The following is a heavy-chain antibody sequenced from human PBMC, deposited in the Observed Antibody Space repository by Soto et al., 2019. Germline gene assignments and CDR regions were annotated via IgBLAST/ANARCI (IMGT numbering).Heavy chain of an antibody. J-gene: IGHJ5*02. CDR2: IQPGDSTA. CDR3: ARHGFYGDYSSNYFDP. CDR1: GYSFTNYW. V-gene: IGHV5-51*01. D-gene: IGHD4-17*01. Sequence: GESLKTSCKGSGYSFTNYWIAWMRQMPGEGLEYMGIIQPGDSTARYSPSFQGQVTFSVDKSISTAYLQWNSLKASDTAMYYCARHGFYGDYSSNYFDPWGQGTLVTVSS.